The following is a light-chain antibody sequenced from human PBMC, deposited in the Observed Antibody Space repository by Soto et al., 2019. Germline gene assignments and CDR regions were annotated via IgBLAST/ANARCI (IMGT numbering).Light chain of an antibody. J-gene: IGLJ1*01. Sequence: QSALTQPASVSGTPGQSITISCTETSTDVGTYKYVSWFQQYPGKAPKLLIFEVTNRPSGVSNRFSGSKSGSTASLTISGLQAEDEADYYCVSYTKTGPYVFGGGTKLTVL. CDR3: VSYTKTGPYV. CDR2: EVT. V-gene: IGLV2-14*01. CDR1: STDVGTYKY.